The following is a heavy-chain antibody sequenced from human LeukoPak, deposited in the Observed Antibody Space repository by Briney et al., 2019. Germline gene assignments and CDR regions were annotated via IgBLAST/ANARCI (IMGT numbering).Heavy chain of an antibody. Sequence: GGSLSLSCAPPEFTFSNYALTWVRRAPGKGRGGVSPIAFSGSTYYADSVKGRFTISRDDSKNTLYLQMNSLRAEDTAVYYCAKGFLPTSSSSNYVSFDFWGQGTLVTVSS. V-gene: IGHV3-23*01. J-gene: IGHJ4*02. CDR3: AKGFLPTSSSSNYVSFDF. D-gene: IGHD6-13*01. CDR1: EFTFSNYA. CDR2: IAFSGST.